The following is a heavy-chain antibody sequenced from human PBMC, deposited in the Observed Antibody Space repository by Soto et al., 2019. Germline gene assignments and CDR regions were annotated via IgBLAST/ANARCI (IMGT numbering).Heavy chain of an antibody. J-gene: IGHJ6*04. CDR2: IIPIFGTA. Sequence: SVKVSCKASGGTFSSYAISWVRQAPGQGLEWMGGIIPIFGTANYAQKFQGRVTITADESTSTAYMELSSLRSEDTAVYYCARETIGITIPHYSYGMDVGGKGTTVTVPS. CDR3: ARETIGITIPHYSYGMDV. D-gene: IGHD3-3*01. V-gene: IGHV1-69*13. CDR1: GGTFSSYA.